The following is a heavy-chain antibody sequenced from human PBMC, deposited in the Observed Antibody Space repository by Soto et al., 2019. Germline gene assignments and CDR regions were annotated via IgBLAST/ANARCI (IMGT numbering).Heavy chain of an antibody. CDR2: IYYSGST. CDR3: ARDVPTYGDYGHWFDP. V-gene: IGHV4-59*01. D-gene: IGHD4-17*01. Sequence: PSETLSLTCTVSGGSISSYYWSWIRQPPGKGLEWIGYIYYSGSTNYNPSLKSRVTISVDTSKNQFPLKLSSVTAADTAVYYCARDVPTYGDYGHWFDPWGQGTLVTVSS. J-gene: IGHJ5*02. CDR1: GGSISSYY.